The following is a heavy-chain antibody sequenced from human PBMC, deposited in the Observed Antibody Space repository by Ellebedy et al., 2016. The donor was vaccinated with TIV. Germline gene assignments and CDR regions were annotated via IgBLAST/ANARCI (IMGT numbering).Heavy chain of an antibody. V-gene: IGHV3-23*01. J-gene: IGHJ6*03. CDR2: IGGSGGSP. D-gene: IGHD3-10*01. Sequence: GESLKISCAASGFTFTNFAMSWVRQAPGKGLEWVSRIGGSGGSPMYADSVRGRFTISRDNSKNTLYLQINNLRAEDTAVYYCAGWVRGVVNRYYYYMDVWGKGTTVTVSS. CDR3: AGWVRGVVNRYYYYMDV. CDR1: GFTFTNFA.